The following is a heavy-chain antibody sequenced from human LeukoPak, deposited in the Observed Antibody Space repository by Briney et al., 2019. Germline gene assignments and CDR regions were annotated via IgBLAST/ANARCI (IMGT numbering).Heavy chain of an antibody. CDR1: GYTFTSYG. CDR3: ARDRGVSGWRHRGFDY. Sequence: ASVKVSCKASGYTFTSYGISWVRQAPGQGLEWMGWISAYNGNTNYAQKFQGRVTITTDESTSTAYMELSSLRSEDTAVYYCARDRGVSGWRHRGFDYWGQGTLVTVSS. J-gene: IGHJ4*02. V-gene: IGHV1-18*01. CDR2: ISAYNGNT. D-gene: IGHD6-19*01.